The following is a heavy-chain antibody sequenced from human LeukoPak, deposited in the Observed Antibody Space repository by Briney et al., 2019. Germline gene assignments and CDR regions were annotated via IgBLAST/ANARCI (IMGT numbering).Heavy chain of an antibody. CDR1: GGSISSGDYY. CDR2: IYYSGST. D-gene: IGHD2-21*01. CDR3: ARVGKMVYCGGDCYRPSWFDP. V-gene: IGHV4-30-4*08. J-gene: IGHJ5*02. Sequence: SETLSLTCTVSGGSISSGDYYWSWIRQPPGKGLEWIGYIYYSGSTCYNPSLKSRVTISVDTSKNQFSLKLSSVTAADTAVYYCARVGKMVYCGGDCYRPSWFDPWGQGTLVTVSS.